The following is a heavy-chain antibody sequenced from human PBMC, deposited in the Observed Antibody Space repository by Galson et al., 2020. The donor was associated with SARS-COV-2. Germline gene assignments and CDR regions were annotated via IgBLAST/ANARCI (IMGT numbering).Heavy chain of an antibody. V-gene: IGHV3-72*01. CDR1: GFIFSDHY. Sequence: GGSLRLSCAASGFIFSDHYLDWVRQAPGKGLEWIGRSINKANSFITEYAASVKGRFTISRDDSKNSVNLQMRSLKPEDTAVYYCASDITREVADYPHWGLGTMVTVSS. J-gene: IGHJ4*02. D-gene: IGHD4-17*01. CDR3: ASDITREVADYPH. CDR2: SINKANSFIT.